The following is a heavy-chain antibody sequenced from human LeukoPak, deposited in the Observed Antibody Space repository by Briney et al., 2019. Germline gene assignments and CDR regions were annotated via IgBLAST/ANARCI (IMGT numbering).Heavy chain of an antibody. CDR3: AKDTQPGYDILTGYYSRFTLDY. CDR2: ISSSSSYI. CDR1: GFTFSSYS. Sequence: PGGSLRLSCAASGFTFSSYSMNWVRQAPGKGLEWVSSISSSSSYIYYADSVKGRFTTSRDNSKNTLYLQMNSLRAEDTAVYYCAKDTQPGYDILTGYYSRFTLDYWGQGTLVTVSS. D-gene: IGHD3-9*01. J-gene: IGHJ4*02. V-gene: IGHV3-21*04.